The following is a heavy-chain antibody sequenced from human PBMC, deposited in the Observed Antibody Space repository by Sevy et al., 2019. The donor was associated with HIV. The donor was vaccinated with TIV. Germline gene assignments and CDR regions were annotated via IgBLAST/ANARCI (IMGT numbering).Heavy chain of an antibody. Sequence: GGSLRLSCAASGFTFSSYSMNWVRQAPGKGLEWVSYISSSSSTIYYADSVKGRFTISRDNAKNSLYLQMHSLRAEDTAVYYCAREGCSKPHDYWGQGTLVTVSS. CDR1: GFTFSSYS. CDR3: AREGCSKPHDY. D-gene: IGHD3-10*02. J-gene: IGHJ4*02. V-gene: IGHV3-48*01. CDR2: ISSSSSTI.